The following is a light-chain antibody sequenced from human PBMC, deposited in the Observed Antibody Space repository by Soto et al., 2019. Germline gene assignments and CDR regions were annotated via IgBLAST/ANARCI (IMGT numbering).Light chain of an antibody. CDR1: NSGVGAFRF. CDR2: DVS. Sequence: QSVLNQPAPVFGAPGQSIAISLTGTNSGVGAFRFVSWYQQNPGRAPKLMIYDVSNRPSGVSDRFSGSTSGNTASLTISGLQAEDEADYYCSSFTSSDTYVFGTGTKVTVL. CDR3: SSFTSSDTYV. V-gene: IGLV2-14*03. J-gene: IGLJ1*01.